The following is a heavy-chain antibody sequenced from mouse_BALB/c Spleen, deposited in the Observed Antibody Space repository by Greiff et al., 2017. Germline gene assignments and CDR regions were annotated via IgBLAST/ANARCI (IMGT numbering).Heavy chain of an antibody. J-gene: IGHJ4*01. CDR1: GFTFSSYG. D-gene: IGHD2-2*01. V-gene: IGHV5-6-3*01. CDR3: ARDGYSAMDY. Sequence: EVKLEESGGGLVQPGGSLKLSCAASGFTFSSYGMSWVRQTPDKRLELVATINSNGGSTYYPDSVKGRFTISRDNAKNTLYLQMSSLKSEDTAMYYCARDGYSAMDYWGQGTSVTVSS. CDR2: INSNGGST.